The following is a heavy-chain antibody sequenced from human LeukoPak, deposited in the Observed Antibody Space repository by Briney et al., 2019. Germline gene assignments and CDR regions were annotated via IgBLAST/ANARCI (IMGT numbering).Heavy chain of an antibody. Sequence: PSETLSLTCTVSGGSISSSSYYWGWIRQPPGKGLEWIGSIYYSGSTYYNPSLKSRVTISVDTSKNQFSLKLSSVTAADTAVYYCAIRSRYYYDSRSDYWGQGTLVTVSS. CDR2: IYYSGST. J-gene: IGHJ4*02. CDR1: GGSISSSSYY. V-gene: IGHV4-39*07. CDR3: AIRSRYYYDSRSDY. D-gene: IGHD3-22*01.